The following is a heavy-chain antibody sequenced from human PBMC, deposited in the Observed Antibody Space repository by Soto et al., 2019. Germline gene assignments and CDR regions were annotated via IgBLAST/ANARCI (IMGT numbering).Heavy chain of an antibody. V-gene: IGHV5-10-1*01. Sequence: GESLKISCKGSGYSFSSYKIYWVRQMPVRGLEWVGMIDPGDSYTKYSPSFQGHVTVSADKSIGTAYLQWNALEASDTAIYYCSRVDFWSGYYIADWGQGTLVTVSS. CDR2: IDPGDSYT. J-gene: IGHJ4*02. D-gene: IGHD3-3*01. CDR1: GYSFSSYK. CDR3: SRVDFWSGYYIAD.